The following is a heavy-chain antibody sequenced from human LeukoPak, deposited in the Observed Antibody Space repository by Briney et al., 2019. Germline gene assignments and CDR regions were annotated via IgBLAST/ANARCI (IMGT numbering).Heavy chain of an antibody. Sequence: TSVTLSLTCTVSGGSISSSSYYWGWIRQPPGKGLEWIGSIYYSGSTHYNPSLKSRVTISVDTSKNQFSLKLSSVTAADTAVYYCARIQLWSLDYWGQGTLVTVSS. CDR2: IYYSGST. V-gene: IGHV4-39*01. D-gene: IGHD5-18*01. CDR3: ARIQLWSLDY. J-gene: IGHJ4*02. CDR1: GGSISSSSYY.